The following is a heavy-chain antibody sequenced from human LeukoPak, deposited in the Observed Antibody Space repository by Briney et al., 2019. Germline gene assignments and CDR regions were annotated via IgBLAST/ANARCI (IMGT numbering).Heavy chain of an antibody. CDR3: AKDHGIVGATTYY. CDR2: ISYDGSNK. CDR1: GFTFSSYG. Sequence: GRSLRLSCAASGFTFSSYGMHWVRQAPGKGLEWVAVISYDGSNKYYADSVKGRFTISRDNSKSTLYLQMNSLRAEDTAVYYCAKDHGIVGATTYYWGQGTLVTVSS. D-gene: IGHD1-26*01. V-gene: IGHV3-30*18. J-gene: IGHJ4*02.